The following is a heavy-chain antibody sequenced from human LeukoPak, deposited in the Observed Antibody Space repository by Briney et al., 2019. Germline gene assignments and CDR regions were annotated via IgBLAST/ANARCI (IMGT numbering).Heavy chain of an antibody. CDR2: INHSGST. J-gene: IGHJ5*02. CDR3: ASRAVAGQNNWFDP. CDR1: GGSFSGYY. V-gene: IGHV4-34*01. D-gene: IGHD6-19*01. Sequence: KTSETLSLTCAVYGGSFSGYYWSWIRQPPGKGLEWIGEINHSGSTNYNPSLKSRVTISVDTSKNQFSLKLSSVTAADTAVYYCASRAVAGQNNWFDPWGQGTLVTVSS.